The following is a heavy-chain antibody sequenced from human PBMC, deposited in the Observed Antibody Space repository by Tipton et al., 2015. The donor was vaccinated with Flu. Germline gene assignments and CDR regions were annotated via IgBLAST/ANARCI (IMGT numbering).Heavy chain of an antibody. CDR1: GYTFTSYG. Sequence: QVQLVQSGAEVKKPGASVKVSCKASGYTFTSYGISWVRQAPGQGLEWMGWISAYNGNTNYAQKLQGSVTMTTDTSTSTAYMELRSLRADDTAVYYCARDDVRYYYDSSGYHQYGMDVWGQGTTVTVSS. D-gene: IGHD3-22*01. CDR2: ISAYNGNT. J-gene: IGHJ6*02. V-gene: IGHV1-18*01. CDR3: ARDDVRYYYDSSGYHQYGMDV.